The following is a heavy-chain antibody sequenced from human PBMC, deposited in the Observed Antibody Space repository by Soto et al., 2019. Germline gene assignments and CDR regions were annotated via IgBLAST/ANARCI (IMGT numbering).Heavy chain of an antibody. V-gene: IGHV4-31*03. CDR3: ARAYYDILTAYFDY. D-gene: IGHD3-9*01. CDR2: IYYSGTT. CDR1: GGSLSSAGYS. J-gene: IGHJ4*01. Sequence: PSETLSLTCTVSGGSLSSAGYSWGWIRQHPGKGLEWIGSIYYSGTTFYTPSLKSRVTISVDTSNNQFSLRLTSVTAADTAVYYCARAYYDILTAYFDYWGHGTLVTVSS.